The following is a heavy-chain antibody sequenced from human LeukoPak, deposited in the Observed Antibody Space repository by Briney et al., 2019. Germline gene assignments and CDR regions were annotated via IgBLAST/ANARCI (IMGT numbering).Heavy chain of an antibody. CDR2: IYYTGST. Sequence: SETLSLTCTASGGSISSSSYYWGWIRQPPGKGLEWIGSIYYTGSTYYNPSLKSRVTISVDTSKNQFSLKLSSVTAADTAVYYCARHVNYYGSGRYFDYWGQGTLVTVSS. D-gene: IGHD3-10*01. V-gene: IGHV4-39*01. CDR3: ARHVNYYGSGRYFDY. J-gene: IGHJ4*02. CDR1: GGSISSSSYY.